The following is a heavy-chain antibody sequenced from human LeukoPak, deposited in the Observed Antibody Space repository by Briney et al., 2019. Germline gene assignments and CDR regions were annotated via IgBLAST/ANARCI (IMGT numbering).Heavy chain of an antibody. Sequence: PSETLSLTCAVYGGSFSGYYWSWIRQPPGKGLEWIGEINHSGSTNYNPSLKSRVTISVDTSKNQFSLKLSSVTAADTAVYHCARDRSGWSLFDYWGQGTLVTVSS. V-gene: IGHV4-34*01. J-gene: IGHJ4*02. CDR2: INHSGST. D-gene: IGHD6-19*01. CDR1: GGSFSGYY. CDR3: ARDRSGWSLFDY.